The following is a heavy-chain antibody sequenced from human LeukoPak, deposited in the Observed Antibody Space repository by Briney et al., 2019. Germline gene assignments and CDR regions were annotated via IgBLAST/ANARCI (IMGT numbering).Heavy chain of an antibody. Sequence: SETLSLTCTVSGGSISSYYWSWIRQPPGKGLEWIGYIHYSGSTYYNPSLTSRATISIDTSKNQLSLRLSSVTAADTAVYYCAREGSRDFWSGPVYYFDYWGQGTLVTVSS. CDR3: AREGSRDFWSGPVYYFDY. D-gene: IGHD3-3*01. J-gene: IGHJ4*02. V-gene: IGHV4-59*01. CDR2: IHYSGST. CDR1: GGSISSYY.